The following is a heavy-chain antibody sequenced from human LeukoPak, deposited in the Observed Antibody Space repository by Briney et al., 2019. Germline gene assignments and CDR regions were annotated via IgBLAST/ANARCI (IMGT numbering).Heavy chain of an antibody. CDR3: ARDSSMLRGPLVIYYFDF. J-gene: IGHJ4*02. Sequence: GGSLRLSCAASDFNFITYAMSWVRQAPGKGLEWVSTIRGGGDVTYYADSVKVRFTISRDNSKNTLYLQMNSLRVEDTAVYYCARDSSMLRGPLVIYYFDFWGQGTLVTVSS. D-gene: IGHD3-10*01. CDR1: DFNFITYA. CDR2: IRGGGDVT. V-gene: IGHV3-23*01.